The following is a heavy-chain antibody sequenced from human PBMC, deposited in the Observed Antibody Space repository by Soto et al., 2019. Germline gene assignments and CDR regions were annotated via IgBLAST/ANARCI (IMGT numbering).Heavy chain of an antibody. J-gene: IGHJ4*02. V-gene: IGHV4-4*02. Sequence: PSETLSLTCAVSGASISSSDWWNWVRQPPGKWLEWIGEIYHSGTTIYNPSLKSRVTISVDESKNHFSLTLTSVTAADTAVYYCARDFKAPNDAWAFDHWGQGALVTVSS. CDR2: IYHSGTT. CDR1: GASISSSDW. D-gene: IGHD3-16*01. CDR3: ARDFKAPNDAWAFDH.